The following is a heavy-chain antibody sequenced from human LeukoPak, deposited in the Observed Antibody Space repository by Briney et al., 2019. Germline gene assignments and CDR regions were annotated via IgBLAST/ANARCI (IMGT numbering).Heavy chain of an antibody. Sequence: SETLSLTCTVSGGSISSYYWSWIRQPAGKGLEWIGRIYTSGSTNYNPSLKSRVTMSVDTSKNQFSLKLSSVTAADTAVYDCAREIGIVATIYHWFDPWGQGTLVTVSS. V-gene: IGHV4-4*07. J-gene: IGHJ5*02. D-gene: IGHD5-12*01. CDR1: GGSISSYY. CDR3: AREIGIVATIYHWFDP. CDR2: IYTSGST.